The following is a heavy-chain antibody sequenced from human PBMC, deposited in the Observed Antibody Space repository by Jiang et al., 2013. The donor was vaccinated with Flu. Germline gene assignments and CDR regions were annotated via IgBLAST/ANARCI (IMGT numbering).Heavy chain of an antibody. D-gene: IGHD2-15*01. CDR2: ISSSSSYT. Sequence: SGFTFSDYYMSWIRQAPGKGLEWVSYISSSSSYTNYADSVKGRFTISRDNAKNSLYLQMNSLRAEDTAVYYCARDKRGYCSGGSCYFVDYWFDPWGQGTLVTVSS. CDR3: ARDKRGYCSGGSCYFVDYWFDP. CDR1: GFTFSDYY. V-gene: IGHV3-11*05. J-gene: IGHJ5*02.